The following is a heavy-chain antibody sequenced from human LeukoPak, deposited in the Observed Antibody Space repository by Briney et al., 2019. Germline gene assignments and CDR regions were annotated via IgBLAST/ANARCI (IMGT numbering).Heavy chain of an antibody. CDR2: IYTSGST. D-gene: IGHD4-11*01. J-gene: IGHJ4*02. CDR1: GGSISSGSYY. Sequence: PSETLSLTCTVSGGSISSGSYYWSWIRQPAGKGLEWIGRIYTSGSTNYNPSLKSRVTISVDTSKNQFSLKLSSVTAADTAVYYCARHRFYSFGKWGQGTLVTVSS. CDR3: ARHRFYSFGK. V-gene: IGHV4-61*02.